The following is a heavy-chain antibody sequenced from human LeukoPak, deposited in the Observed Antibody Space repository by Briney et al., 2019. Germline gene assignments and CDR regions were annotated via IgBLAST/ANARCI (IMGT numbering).Heavy chain of an antibody. Sequence: GGSLRLSCAASGFTFNNYAMTWVRQAPGKGLEWVANIKQDGSEKYYVDSVKGRFTISRDNAKNSLYLQMNSLRAEDTAVYYCARDQASGSYDAFDIWGQGTMVTVSS. J-gene: IGHJ3*02. V-gene: IGHV3-7*01. CDR3: ARDQASGSYDAFDI. CDR2: IKQDGSEK. D-gene: IGHD1-26*01. CDR1: GFTFNNYA.